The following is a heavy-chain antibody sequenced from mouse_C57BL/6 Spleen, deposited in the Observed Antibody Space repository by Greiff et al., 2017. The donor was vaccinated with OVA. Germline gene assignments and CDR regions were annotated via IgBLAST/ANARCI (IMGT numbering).Heavy chain of an antibody. Sequence: EVQRVESGGGLVKPGGSLKLSCAASGFTFSSYAMSWVRQTPEKRLEWVATISDGGSYTYYPDNVKGRFTISRDNAKNNLYLQMSHLKSEDTAMYYCARALYGSSYDYAMDYWGQGTSVTVSS. CDR3: ARALYGSSYDYAMDY. CDR2: ISDGGSYT. CDR1: GFTFSSYA. V-gene: IGHV5-4*01. J-gene: IGHJ4*01. D-gene: IGHD1-1*01.